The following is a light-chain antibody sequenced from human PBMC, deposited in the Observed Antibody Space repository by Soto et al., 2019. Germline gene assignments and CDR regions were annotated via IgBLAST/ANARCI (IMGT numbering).Light chain of an antibody. Sequence: QSALTQPASVSGSPGQSITISCTGTSIDVGGYNYVSWYQQHQGKAPKLRIYEVSNRPSGVSNRFSGSKSGNTASLNISGLQAEDEADYYCSSYTSSSTLVVFGGGTKLTVL. J-gene: IGLJ2*01. CDR2: EVS. V-gene: IGLV2-14*01. CDR3: SSYTSSSTLVV. CDR1: SIDVGGYNY.